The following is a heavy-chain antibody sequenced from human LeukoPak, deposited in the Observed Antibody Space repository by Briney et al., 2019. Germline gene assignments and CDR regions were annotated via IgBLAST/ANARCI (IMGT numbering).Heavy chain of an antibody. Sequence: PSETLSLTCAVSGYSISSGYYWGWNRQPPGKGLEWIGSIYHSGSTYYNPSLKSRVTISVDTSKNQFSLKLSSVTAADTAVYYCARVGTMVRGVSDYWGQGTLVTVSS. V-gene: IGHV4-38-2*01. CDR3: ARVGTMVRGVSDY. CDR2: IYHSGST. J-gene: IGHJ4*02. CDR1: GYSISSGYY. D-gene: IGHD3-10*01.